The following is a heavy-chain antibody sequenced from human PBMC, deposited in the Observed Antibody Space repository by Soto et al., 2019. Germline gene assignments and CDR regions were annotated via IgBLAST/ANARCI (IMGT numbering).Heavy chain of an antibody. J-gene: IGHJ5*02. CDR2: INHSGST. D-gene: IGHD2-2*01. CDR3: AIVVVPAAIDWFDP. CDR1: GGSFSGYY. Sequence: SETLSLTCAVYGGSFSGYYWSWIRQPPGKGLEWIGEINHSGSTNYNPSLKSRVTISVDTSKNQFSLKLSSVTAADTAVYYCAIVVVPAAIDWFDPWGQGTLVTVSS. V-gene: IGHV4-34*01.